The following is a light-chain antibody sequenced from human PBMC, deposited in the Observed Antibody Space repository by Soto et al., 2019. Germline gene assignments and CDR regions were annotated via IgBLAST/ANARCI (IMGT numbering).Light chain of an antibody. J-gene: IGLJ2*01. CDR3: SSYTSSSTLVV. Sequence: QSALTQPASVSGSPGQSITISCTGTSSDVGGYNYVTWYQQHPGKAPKLLIYEVSNRPSGVSNRFSGSKSGNTASLTISGLQAGDEADYYCSSYTSSSTLVVFRGGTKLTVL. V-gene: IGLV2-14*01. CDR2: EVS. CDR1: SSDVGGYNY.